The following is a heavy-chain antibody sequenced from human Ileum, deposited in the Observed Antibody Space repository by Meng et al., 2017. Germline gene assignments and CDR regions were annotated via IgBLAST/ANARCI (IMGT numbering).Heavy chain of an antibody. J-gene: IGHJ5*02. CDR2: IFDTGPP. Sequence: VQLQESGPGLVKSSQTLSLTCTVSGGSISSGDYYWSWICQPPGKGLEWIGYIFDTGPPSYSPPLRSRLSISMDTSKNQFSLRLTSVSAADTAVYYCAASLDGNRFDPWGQGTLVTVSS. CDR1: GGSISSGDYY. D-gene: IGHD1-26*01. V-gene: IGHV4-30-4*01. CDR3: AASLDGNRFDP.